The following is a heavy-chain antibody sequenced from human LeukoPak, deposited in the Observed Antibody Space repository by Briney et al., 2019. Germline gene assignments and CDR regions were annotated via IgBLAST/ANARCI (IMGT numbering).Heavy chain of an antibody. CDR1: GGSFSGYY. CDR2: INHSGST. J-gene: IGHJ5*02. V-gene: IGHV4-34*01. CDR3: ARAAGRFWFDP. Sequence: PSEALSLTCAVYGGSFSGYYWSWIRQPPGKGLEWIGEINHSGSTNYNPSLKSRVTISVDTSKNRFSLKLSSVTAADTAVYYCARAAGRFWFDPWGQGTLVTVSS. D-gene: IGHD6-13*01.